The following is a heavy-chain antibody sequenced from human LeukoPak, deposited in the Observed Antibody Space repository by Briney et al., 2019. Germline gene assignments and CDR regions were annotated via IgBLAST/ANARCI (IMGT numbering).Heavy chain of an antibody. Sequence: GASVKVSCKASGYTFTGYYMHWVRQAPGQGLEWMGWINPNSGGTNYAQRFQGRVTMTRDTSISTAYMELSRLRSDDTAVYSCARITYYYGSGSYYYMDVWGKGTTVTVSS. D-gene: IGHD3-10*01. CDR3: ARITYYYGSGSYYYMDV. CDR1: GYTFTGYY. CDR2: INPNSGGT. J-gene: IGHJ6*03. V-gene: IGHV1-2*02.